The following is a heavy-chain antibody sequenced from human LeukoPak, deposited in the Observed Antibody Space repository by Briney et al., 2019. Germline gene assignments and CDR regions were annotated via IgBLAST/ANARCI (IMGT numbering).Heavy chain of an antibody. CDR3: AKKIGGYYDSSGYYLDV. Sequence: GASLRLSCAASGFTFSSYAMIWVRQAPGKGLEWVSAISGSGGSTYYADSVKGRFTISRDNSKNTLYLQMNSLRAEDTAVYYCAKKIGGYYDSSGYYLDVWGQGTTVTVSS. CDR2: ISGSGGST. D-gene: IGHD3-22*01. J-gene: IGHJ6*02. CDR1: GFTFSSYA. V-gene: IGHV3-23*01.